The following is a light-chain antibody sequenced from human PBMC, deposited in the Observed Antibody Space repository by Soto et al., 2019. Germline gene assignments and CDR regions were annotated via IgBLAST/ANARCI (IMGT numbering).Light chain of an antibody. V-gene: IGKV3-20*01. CDR3: QQYRDFLQS. CDR2: NSS. Sequence: EIVLTQSPGTLSLSPGERVTLSCRASQSVRSNYLTWYQQKPGKAPRLLIYNSSTRATGIADRFSGSWSGTDFTITIRRLEPEDFALYYCQQYRDFLQSFVQGTEVEIK. J-gene: IGKJ1*01. CDR1: QSVRSNY.